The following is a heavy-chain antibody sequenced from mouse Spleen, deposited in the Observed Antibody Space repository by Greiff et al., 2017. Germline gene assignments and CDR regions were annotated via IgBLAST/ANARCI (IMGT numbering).Heavy chain of an antibody. D-gene: IGHD1-1*01. Sequence: VQLKESGPVLVKPGASVKMSCKASGYTFTDYYMNWVKQSHGKSLEWIGVINPYNGGTSYNQKFKGKATLTVDKSSSTAYMELNSLTSEDSAVYYCALGGITTVGHFDYWGQGTTLTVSS. CDR3: ALGGITTVGHFDY. J-gene: IGHJ2*01. V-gene: IGHV1-19*01. CDR2: INPYNGGT. CDR1: GYTFTDYY.